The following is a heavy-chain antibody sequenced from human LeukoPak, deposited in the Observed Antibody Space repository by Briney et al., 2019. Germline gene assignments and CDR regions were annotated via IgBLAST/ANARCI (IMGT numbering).Heavy chain of an antibody. CDR1: GYPFTSYY. Sequence: GASVKVSCKASGYPFTSYYMHWVRQAPGLELEWMGMINPSAGSTNYAQKFQGRVTMTRDTFTSTVYMELSGLRSEDTAMFYCARGYRWKLPDDLWGRGTLVTVSS. CDR2: INPSAGST. CDR3: ARGYRWKLPDDL. V-gene: IGHV1-46*01. D-gene: IGHD1-14*01. J-gene: IGHJ2*01.